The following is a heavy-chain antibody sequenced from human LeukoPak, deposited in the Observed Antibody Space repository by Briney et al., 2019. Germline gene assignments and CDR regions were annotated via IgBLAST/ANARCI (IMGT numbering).Heavy chain of an antibody. CDR1: GFTVSSNY. J-gene: IGHJ5*02. CDR2: IYSGGST. Sequence: GGSLRLSCAASGFTVSSNYMSWVRQAPGKGLEWVSVIYSGGSTYYADSVKGRFTISRDNSKNTLYLQMNSLRAEDTAVYYCARVVGATSVWFDPWGQGTLVTVSS. V-gene: IGHV3-66*01. D-gene: IGHD1-26*01. CDR3: ARVVGATSVWFDP.